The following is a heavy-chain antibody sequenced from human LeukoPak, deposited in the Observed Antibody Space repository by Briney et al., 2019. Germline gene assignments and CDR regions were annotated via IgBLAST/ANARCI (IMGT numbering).Heavy chain of an antibody. CDR1: GFTFRSYW. Sequence: GGSLRLSCAASGFTFRSYWMDWVRQAPGKGLEWVANIKQDGSEKYYVDSVKGRFTISRDNSKNTLYLQMNSLRAEDTAVYYCAKSADCSSTSCYRSPFDYWGQGTLVTVSS. CDR2: IKQDGSEK. V-gene: IGHV3-7*01. J-gene: IGHJ4*02. D-gene: IGHD2-2*02. CDR3: AKSADCSSTSCYRSPFDY.